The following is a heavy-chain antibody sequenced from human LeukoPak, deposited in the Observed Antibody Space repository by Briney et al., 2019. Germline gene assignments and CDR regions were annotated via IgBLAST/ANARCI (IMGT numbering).Heavy chain of an antibody. Sequence: ASETLSLTCTVSGYSNSDGYYWGWIRQPPGKGLEWIATIYHGGSTYYNPSLESRVTISLDTSKNHFSLNLTSVTAADTAMYYCARVAERTWLPYDAAFDIWGRGTMVTVSS. CDR1: GYSNSDGYY. CDR3: ARVAERTWLPYDAAFDI. CDR2: IYHGGST. D-gene: IGHD3-9*01. J-gene: IGHJ3*02. V-gene: IGHV4-38-2*02.